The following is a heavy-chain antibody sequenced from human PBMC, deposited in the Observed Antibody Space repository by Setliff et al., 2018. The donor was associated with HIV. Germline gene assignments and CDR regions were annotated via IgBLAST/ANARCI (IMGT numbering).Heavy chain of an antibody. J-gene: IGHJ3*01. CDR3: EHRRGYYDSSGYYIVGAFDV. Sequence: TLSLTCTVSGGSISSGGYYWSWIRQPPGKALEWLALIYWDDDKRYRSSLKSRLTITKDTSKHQVVLTMTTMDPVDTGTYYREHRRGYYDSSGYYIVGAFDVWGQGTQVTVSS. D-gene: IGHD3-22*01. CDR1: GGSISSGGYY. CDR2: IYWDDDK. V-gene: IGHV2-5*08.